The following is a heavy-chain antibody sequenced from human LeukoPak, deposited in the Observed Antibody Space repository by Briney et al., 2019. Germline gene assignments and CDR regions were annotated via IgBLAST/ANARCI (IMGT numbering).Heavy chain of an antibody. CDR2: MNPNSGNT. Sequence: ASVKVSCKASGYTFTSYDINWVRQATGQGLEWMGWMNPNSGNTGYAQKFQGRVTMTRNTSISTAYMELSSLRSEATGVYYCARGRPWKLRYFDWLAPDAFDIWGQGTMVTVSS. V-gene: IGHV1-8*01. CDR3: ARGRPWKLRYFDWLAPDAFDI. D-gene: IGHD3-9*01. CDR1: GYTFTSYD. J-gene: IGHJ3*02.